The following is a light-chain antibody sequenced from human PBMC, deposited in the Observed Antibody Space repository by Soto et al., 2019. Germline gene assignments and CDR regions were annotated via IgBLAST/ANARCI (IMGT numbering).Light chain of an antibody. CDR1: SSNIGSQF. J-gene: IGLJ3*02. Sequence: QSVLTQPPSASGTPGQRVTISCSGGSSNIGSQFVYWYHQVPGRAPKLLIYRTDQRPSGVPDRFAGSKYGASASLAISGLQSEDEGDYFCASWDDSVRWMFCGGTQLTVL. CDR3: ASWDDSVRWM. V-gene: IGLV1-47*01. CDR2: RTD.